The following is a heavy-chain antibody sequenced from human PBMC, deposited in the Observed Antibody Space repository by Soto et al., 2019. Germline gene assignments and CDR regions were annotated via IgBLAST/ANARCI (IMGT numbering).Heavy chain of an antibody. Sequence: SGPTLVNPTETLTLACTVSGFSLNDARVGVSWIRQPPGRALEWLAHIFSNDEKSYSTSLYNRLTISKDTSKSQVVLTMTNMGPVDTATYFCARIQDYVWGSYPYDVWGQGSLVTVSS. CDR3: ARIQDYVWGSYPYDV. J-gene: IGHJ4*02. D-gene: IGHD3-16*02. CDR1: GFSLNDARVG. CDR2: IFSNDEK. V-gene: IGHV2-26*01.